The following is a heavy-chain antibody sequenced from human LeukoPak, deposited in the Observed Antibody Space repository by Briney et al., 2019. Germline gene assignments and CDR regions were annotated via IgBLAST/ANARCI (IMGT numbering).Heavy chain of an antibody. J-gene: IGHJ4*02. V-gene: IGHV3-23*01. CDR2: ISGSGDST. Sequence: GGSLRLSCAASGFTFSSYAMGWVRQAPGKGLEWVSGISGSGDSTYYADSMEGRFTISRDNSKNTLYLQMNSLRAEDPAVYYCARDREYSYGFFDYWGQGTLVTVSS. D-gene: IGHD5-18*01. CDR3: ARDREYSYGFFDY. CDR1: GFTFSSYA.